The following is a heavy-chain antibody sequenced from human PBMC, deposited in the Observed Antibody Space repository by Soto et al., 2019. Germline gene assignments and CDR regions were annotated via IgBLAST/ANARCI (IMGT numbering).Heavy chain of an antibody. CDR2: INHTRST. CDR1: GATFIGYC. D-gene: IGHD6-25*01. CDR3: ARRREISAAVTPFEY. V-gene: IGHV4-34*01. J-gene: IGHJ4*02. Sequence: SQTLSLTCAADGATFIGYCRTLLRQPPGKWMEWSGDINHTRSTKYNPSLKSRVTISLDTSKNQFSLSLRSVTAADTAVYYCARRREISAAVTPFEYWGQGSQVT.